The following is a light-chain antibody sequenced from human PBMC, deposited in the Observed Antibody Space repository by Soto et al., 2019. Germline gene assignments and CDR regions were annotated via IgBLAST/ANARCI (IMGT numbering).Light chain of an antibody. J-gene: IGKJ4*01. CDR1: QDIANY. Sequence: DIQMTQSPSSLSASVGDRVTITCQASQDIANYLNWYQQKSGKAPQLLIYEASNLETGAPSRFSGGGSGTNFTFTIRSLQPEDVATYYCQQYNSLHRTFGGGTKVQIK. V-gene: IGKV1-33*01. CDR3: QQYNSLHRT. CDR2: EAS.